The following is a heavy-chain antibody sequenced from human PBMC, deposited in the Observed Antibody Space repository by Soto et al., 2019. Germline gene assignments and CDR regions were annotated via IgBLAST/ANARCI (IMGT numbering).Heavy chain of an antibody. V-gene: IGHV4-4*02. D-gene: IGHD5-18*01. CDR1: GGSISSSYW. J-gene: IGHJ3*02. Sequence: QVQLQESGPGLVKPSGTLSLTCAVSGGSISSSYWWSWVRQPPGKGLEWIGELYHSGSSVYNPTLKGPGTISMDKSKNQFSLKLTSVNDADTDVYYCASLRPSESSYGSDSNFHIWGLGTMVTVSS. CDR3: ASLRPSESSYGSDSNFHI. CDR2: LYHSGSS.